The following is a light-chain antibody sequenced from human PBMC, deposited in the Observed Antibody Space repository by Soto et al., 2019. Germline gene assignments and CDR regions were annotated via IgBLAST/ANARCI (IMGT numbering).Light chain of an antibody. CDR1: QSVSSSY. V-gene: IGKV3-20*01. CDR2: GAS. Sequence: DIVLTQSPGTLSLSPGERATLSCRASQSVSSSYLAWYQQKPGQAPRLLIYGASSRATGIPDRFSGSGSGTDFTLTISRLEAEDFATYYCQYWDDYSWTFGQGTKVEIK. CDR3: QYWDDYSWT. J-gene: IGKJ1*01.